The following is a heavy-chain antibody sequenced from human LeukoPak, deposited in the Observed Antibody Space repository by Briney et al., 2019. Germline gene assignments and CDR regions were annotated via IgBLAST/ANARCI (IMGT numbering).Heavy chain of an antibody. J-gene: IGHJ5*02. V-gene: IGHV3-23*01. CDR3: AKVQDIVVVPAAMNWFDP. Sequence: GGSLRLSCAASGFTFSSYAMTWVRQAPGKGLEWVSAISGSGGSTYYADSVKGRFTISRDNSKNTLYLQMNSLRAEDTAVYYCAKVQDIVVVPAAMNWFDPWGQGTLVTVSS. CDR2: ISGSGGST. D-gene: IGHD2-2*01. CDR1: GFTFSSYA.